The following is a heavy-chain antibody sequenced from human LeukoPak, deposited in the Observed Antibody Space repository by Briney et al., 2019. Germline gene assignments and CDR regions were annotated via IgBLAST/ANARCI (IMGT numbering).Heavy chain of an antibody. V-gene: IGHV1-18*01. CDR3: ARDQGSIVGATGGIDY. CDR1: GYTSTSYG. J-gene: IGHJ4*02. D-gene: IGHD1-26*01. CDR2: ISAYNGNT. Sequence: GASVKVSCKASGYTSTSYGISWVRQAPGQGLEWMGWISAYNGNTNYAQKLQGRVTMTTDTSTSTAYMELRSLRSDDTAVYYCARDQGSIVGATGGIDYWGQGTLVTVSS.